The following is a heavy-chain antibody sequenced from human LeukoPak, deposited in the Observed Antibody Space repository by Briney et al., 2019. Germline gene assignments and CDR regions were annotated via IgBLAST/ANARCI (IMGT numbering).Heavy chain of an antibody. Sequence: GGSLRLSCAASGFTFSSYVMHWVRQAPGKGLEWVAVISYAGSNKYYADSEKGRFTISRDNSKNTLYLQMNSLRAEDTALYYCARAFGDSFPILDYWGQGTLVTVSS. CDR1: GFTFSSYV. J-gene: IGHJ4*02. CDR3: ARAFGDSFPILDY. CDR2: ISYAGSNK. D-gene: IGHD4-17*01. V-gene: IGHV3-33*01.